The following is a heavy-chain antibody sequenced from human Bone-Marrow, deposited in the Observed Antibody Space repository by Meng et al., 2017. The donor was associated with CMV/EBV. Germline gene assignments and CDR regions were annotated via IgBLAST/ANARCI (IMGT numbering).Heavy chain of an antibody. CDR1: GFSLSTSGMR. Sequence: SGPTLVKPTQTLTLTCTFSGFSLSTSGMRVSWIRQPPGKALEWLARIVWDDDKFYSTSLKTRVNISKDTSKNQVVLTMTNMDPVDTATYYCARGYPVGAIGRRNVTGYYYYYGMDVWGQGTTVTVSS. CDR3: ARGYPVGAIGRRNVTGYYYYYGMDV. D-gene: IGHD1-26*01. V-gene: IGHV2-70D*14. J-gene: IGHJ6*02. CDR2: IVWDDDK.